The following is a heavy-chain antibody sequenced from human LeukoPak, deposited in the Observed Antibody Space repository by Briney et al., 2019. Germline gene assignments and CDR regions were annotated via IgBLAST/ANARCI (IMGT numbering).Heavy chain of an antibody. CDR2: IKQDGSEK. Sequence: GGSLRLSCAASGFTFSSYWMSWVRQAPGKGLEWVANIKQDGSEKYYVDSVKGRFTISRDNAKNSLYLQMNSLRAEDTAVYYCARSYYGSGSYPRPFDYWGQGALVTVSS. CDR1: GFTFSSYW. J-gene: IGHJ4*02. CDR3: ARSYYGSGSYPRPFDY. D-gene: IGHD3-10*01. V-gene: IGHV3-7*01.